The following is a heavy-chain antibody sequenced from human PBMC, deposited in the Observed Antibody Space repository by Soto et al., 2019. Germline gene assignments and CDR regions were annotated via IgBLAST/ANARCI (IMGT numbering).Heavy chain of an antibody. D-gene: IGHD3-22*01. CDR2: VSYNSGTV. CDR3: VKGRGYYYDSTNYFDGAFFDY. J-gene: IGHJ4*02. Sequence: GGSLTLSCISSGFNFQDSALYWVLLVPGKDMESVSGVSYNSGTVGYADSVKRRFNISRDNAKKSLFLEMSSLRLEDTAFYYCVKGRGYYYDSTNYFDGAFFDYWGRGTLVTVSS. CDR1: GFNFQDSA. V-gene: IGHV3-9*01.